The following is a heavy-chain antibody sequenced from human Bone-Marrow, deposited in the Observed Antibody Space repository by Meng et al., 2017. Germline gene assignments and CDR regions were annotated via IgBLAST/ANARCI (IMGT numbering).Heavy chain of an antibody. CDR1: GGPISSGNHY. D-gene: IGHD4-17*01. Sequence: LDSSQELLKPPQPRSLTFPGCGGPISSGNHYWSWIRQHSGKGLEYIGYIYYSGSTYYNPSLKSRVIISVDTSKNQFSLRLNSVTAADTAVYYCASLYGDSSVWYLDLWGRGTLVTVSS. CDR2: IYYSGST. V-gene: IGHV4-31*03. J-gene: IGHJ2*01. CDR3: ASLYGDSSVWYLDL.